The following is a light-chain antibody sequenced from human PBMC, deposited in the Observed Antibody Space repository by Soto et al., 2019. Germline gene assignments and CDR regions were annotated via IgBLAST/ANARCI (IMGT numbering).Light chain of an antibody. CDR1: QRISEW. V-gene: IGKV1-5*01. CDR3: HQYNNDPWT. CDR2: DAS. Sequence: DIQMTQSPSTLSASVGDRVTITCRASQRISEWLAWYQQKPGKAPKLLIYDASSLQTGVPSRFSGSGSGTEFTLTISSLQPDDFATYYCHQYNNDPWTFGQGTKVEIK. J-gene: IGKJ1*01.